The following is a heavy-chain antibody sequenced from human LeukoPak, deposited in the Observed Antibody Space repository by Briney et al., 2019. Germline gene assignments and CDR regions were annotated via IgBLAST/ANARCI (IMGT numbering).Heavy chain of an antibody. V-gene: IGHV4-59*11. CDR1: GGSISSHY. Sequence: SETLSLTCTVSGGSISSHYWSWIRQTPGKGLEWIGQINYSGSTYYNPSLKSRVTLSIDTSKNQFSLKVSSVTAADTAVYYCARGVPFFDHWGQGTLVTVSS. CDR3: ARGVPFFDH. CDR2: INYSGST. J-gene: IGHJ4*02.